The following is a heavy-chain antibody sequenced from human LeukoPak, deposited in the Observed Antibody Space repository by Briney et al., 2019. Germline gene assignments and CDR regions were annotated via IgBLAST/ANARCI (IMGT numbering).Heavy chain of an antibody. J-gene: IGHJ6*02. Sequence: GGSLRLSCAASGFTFSSYWMSWVRQAPGKGLEWVANIKQDGSEKYYVDSVKGRFTISRDNAKNLLYLQMNSLRAEDTAVYYCARWEVGATWRLVYYGMDVWGQGTTVTVSS. D-gene: IGHD1-26*01. V-gene: IGHV3-7*01. CDR1: GFTFSSYW. CDR3: ARWEVGATWRLVYYGMDV. CDR2: IKQDGSEK.